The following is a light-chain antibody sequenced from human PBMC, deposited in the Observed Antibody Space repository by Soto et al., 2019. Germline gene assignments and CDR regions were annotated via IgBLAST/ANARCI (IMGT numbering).Light chain of an antibody. CDR1: QGISSY. Sequence: IRMTQSPSSLSASTGDRVTITCRASQGISSYLAWYQQKPGKAPKLLIYAASTLQSGVPSRFSGSGSGTDFTFTISSLQPEDFATYYCQQLNSYPITFGQGTRLEIK. CDR2: AAS. CDR3: QQLNSYPIT. V-gene: IGKV1-8*01. J-gene: IGKJ5*01.